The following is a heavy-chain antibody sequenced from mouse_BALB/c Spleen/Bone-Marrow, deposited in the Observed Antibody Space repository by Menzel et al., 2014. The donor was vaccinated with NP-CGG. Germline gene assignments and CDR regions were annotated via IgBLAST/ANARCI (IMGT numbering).Heavy chain of an antibody. CDR1: GYTFRSYW. CDR3: AFNSYWFFDV. V-gene: IGHV1-9*01. CDR2: ILPGSGST. Sequence: VKLVESGAELMKPGASVKISCKATGYTFRSYWMEWVRQRPGHGLEWIGEILPGSGSTNHNEKFKGKATFTADTSSNTAYLHLSSLTSEDSAVYYCAFNSYWFFDVWGAGTTVTVSS. J-gene: IGHJ1*01.